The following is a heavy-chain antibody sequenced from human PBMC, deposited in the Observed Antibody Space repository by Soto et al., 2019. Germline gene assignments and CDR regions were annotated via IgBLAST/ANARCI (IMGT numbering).Heavy chain of an antibody. CDR2: IYYSGST. CDR1: GGSISSYY. J-gene: IGHJ5*01. CDR3: ARQTDGERLAGPSEFDS. V-gene: IGHV4-59*08. D-gene: IGHD6-25*01. Sequence: SETLSLTCTVSGGSISSYYWSWIRQPPGKGLEWIGYIYYSGSTNYNPSLKSRVTISVDTSKNQFSLKLSSVTAADTAVYYCARQTDGERLAGPSEFDSWGQGTPVTVSS.